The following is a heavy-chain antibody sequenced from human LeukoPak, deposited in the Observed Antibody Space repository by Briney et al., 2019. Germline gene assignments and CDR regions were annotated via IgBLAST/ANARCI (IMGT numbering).Heavy chain of an antibody. V-gene: IGHV3-64*01. CDR3: AGTLLWFGELRS. Sequence: PGGSLRLSCAASGFTFSSYAMHWVRQAPGKGLEYVSAISSNGGSTYYANSVKGRFTISRDNSKNTLYLQMGSLRAGDMAVYYCAGTLLWFGELRSWGQGTLVTVSS. J-gene: IGHJ5*02. CDR2: ISSNGGST. D-gene: IGHD3-10*01. CDR1: GFTFSSYA.